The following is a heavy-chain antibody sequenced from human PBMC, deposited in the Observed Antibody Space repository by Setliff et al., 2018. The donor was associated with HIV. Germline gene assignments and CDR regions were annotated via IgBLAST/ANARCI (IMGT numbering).Heavy chain of an antibody. D-gene: IGHD2-15*01. V-gene: IGHV4-4*08. CDR1: GASLSNYY. J-gene: IGHJ4*02. CDR3: ARDDRCSGDTCYYY. CDR2: MYTSGSA. Sequence: SETLSLTCTVSGASLSNYYWSWIRQSPGKGLEWIGYMYTSGSANYNPSLKSRVTISLDTSNDRFSLRLSSVTAADTAVYYCARDDRCSGDTCYYYWGQGALVTVSS.